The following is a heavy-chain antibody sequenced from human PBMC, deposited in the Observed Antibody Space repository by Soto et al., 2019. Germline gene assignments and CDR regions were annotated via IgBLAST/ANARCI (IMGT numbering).Heavy chain of an antibody. CDR3: ARGGTVIFGVVPASLRNYGMDV. CDR2: INHSGST. V-gene: IGHV4-34*01. J-gene: IGHJ6*02. CDR1: GGSFSGYY. D-gene: IGHD3-3*01. Sequence: QVQLQQWGAGLLKPSETLSLTCAVYGGSFSGYYWSWIRQPPGKGLEWIGEINHSGSTNYNPSLKSRVTISVDTSKNQFSLKLSSVTAADTAVYYCARGGTVIFGVVPASLRNYGMDVWGQGTTVTVSS.